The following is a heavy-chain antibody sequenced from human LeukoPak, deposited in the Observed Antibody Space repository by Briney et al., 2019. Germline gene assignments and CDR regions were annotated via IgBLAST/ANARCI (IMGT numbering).Heavy chain of an antibody. CDR2: IRSSGDMI. V-gene: IGHV3-48*02. J-gene: IGHJ4*02. CDR3: VRDPDALDY. Sequence: GRSLRLSCAASGFTFSSYGMHWVRQAPGKGLEWVSYIRSSGDMIYYADSVKGRFTISRDNAKKSVYLQMNSLRDEDTAVYYCVRDPDALDYWGQGTQVTVSS. CDR1: GFTFSSYG.